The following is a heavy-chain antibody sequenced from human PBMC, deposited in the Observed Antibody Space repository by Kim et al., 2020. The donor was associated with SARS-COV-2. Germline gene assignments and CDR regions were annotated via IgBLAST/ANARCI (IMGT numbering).Heavy chain of an antibody. D-gene: IGHD1-26*01. V-gene: IGHV3-53*04. CDR3: ARGGIQATGYFDH. Sequence: GGSLRLSCAASGFTVSSNYMSWVRQAPGKGLEWVSVIYSDGNTRYTDSVKGRFTISRHNSNNSLYLEMNSLRAEDTAVYYCARGGIQATGYFDHWAQGTLATVSS. CDR1: GFTVSSNY. CDR2: IYSDGNT. J-gene: IGHJ4*02.